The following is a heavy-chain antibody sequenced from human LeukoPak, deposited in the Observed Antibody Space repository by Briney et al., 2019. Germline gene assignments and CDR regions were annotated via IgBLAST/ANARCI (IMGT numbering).Heavy chain of an antibody. V-gene: IGHV3-33*06. Sequence: PGRSLRLSCAASGFTFSNYGMHWVRQAPGKGLEWVAVIWYDGSNKYYADSVKGRFTISRDNSKNTLYLQMNSLRAEDTAVYYCAKDQGRRAGYSYGWAFDYWGQGTLVTVSS. J-gene: IGHJ4*02. CDR1: GFTFSNYG. CDR2: IWYDGSNK. CDR3: AKDQGRRAGYSYGWAFDY. D-gene: IGHD5-18*01.